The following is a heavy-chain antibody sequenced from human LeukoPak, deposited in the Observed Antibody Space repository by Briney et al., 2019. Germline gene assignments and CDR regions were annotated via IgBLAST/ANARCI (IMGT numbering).Heavy chain of an antibody. V-gene: IGHV1-69*04. CDR2: IIPILGIA. CDR3: ARDRYDYYDSSGYPFDY. Sequence: SSVKVSCKASGYTFTEYAMHWVRQAPGQRLEWRGRIIPILGIANYAQKFQGRVTITADKSTSTAYMELSSLRSEDTAVYYCARDRYDYYDSSGYPFDYWGQGTLVTVSS. CDR1: GYTFTEYA. D-gene: IGHD3-22*01. J-gene: IGHJ4*02.